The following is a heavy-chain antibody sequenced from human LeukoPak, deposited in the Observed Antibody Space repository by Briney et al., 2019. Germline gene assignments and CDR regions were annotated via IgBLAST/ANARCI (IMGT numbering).Heavy chain of an antibody. CDR1: GFTFSSYA. CDR2: ISGSGGST. J-gene: IGHJ4*02. V-gene: IGHV3-23*01. CDR3: ATHMVRGVIQRLPAFDY. Sequence: GGSLRLSCAASGFTFSSYAMSWVRQAPGKGLEWVSAISGSGGSTYYADSVKGRFTISRDNSKNTLYLQMNSLRAEDTAVYYCATHMVRGVIQRLPAFDYWGQGTLVTVSS. D-gene: IGHD3-10*01.